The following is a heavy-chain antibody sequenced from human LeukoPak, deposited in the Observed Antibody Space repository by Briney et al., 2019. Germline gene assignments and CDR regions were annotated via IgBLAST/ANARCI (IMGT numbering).Heavy chain of an antibody. J-gene: IGHJ5*02. CDR3: ASSYSSGWYGWFDP. Sequence: GGSLRLSCAASGFTFSSYAMSWVRQAPGKGLEWVSAISGSGGSTYYADSVKGRFTISRDNSKNTLYLQMNSLRAEDTAVYYCASSYSSGWYGWFDPWGQGTLVTVSS. D-gene: IGHD6-19*01. V-gene: IGHV3-23*01. CDR1: GFTFSSYA. CDR2: ISGSGGST.